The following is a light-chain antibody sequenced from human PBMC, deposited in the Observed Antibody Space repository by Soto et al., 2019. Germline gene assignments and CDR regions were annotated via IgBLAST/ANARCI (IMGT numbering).Light chain of an antibody. V-gene: IGLV2-14*01. Sequence: QSVLTQPASVSGAPGQSITISCTETSSDIGDYNYVSWYQQHPGKAPKLMIYEVSNRPSGISNRFSGSKSGNTASLTISGLQADDEADYYCSSYTSTSSYVFGTGTKVT. CDR2: EVS. CDR3: SSYTSTSSYV. CDR1: SSDIGDYNY. J-gene: IGLJ1*01.